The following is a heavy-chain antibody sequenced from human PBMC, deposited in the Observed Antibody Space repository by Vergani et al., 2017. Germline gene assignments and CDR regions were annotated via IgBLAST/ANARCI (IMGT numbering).Heavy chain of an antibody. J-gene: IGHJ6*02. CDR1: GFTLNTYG. CDR3: ANFVIXGNVGVAYFGMDV. Sequence: QVQILQSGGGVVQPGGSLRLSCTLSGFTLNTYGIHWVRQDPGKGLEWVSFIRYDGSSEYYGDSLKGRFTISRDKSQNTVNLQMNSLRTEDTAVYFCANFVIXGNVGVAYFGMDVWGRGTTVTVSS. V-gene: IGHV3-30*02. D-gene: IGHD2/OR15-2a*01. CDR2: IRYDGSSE.